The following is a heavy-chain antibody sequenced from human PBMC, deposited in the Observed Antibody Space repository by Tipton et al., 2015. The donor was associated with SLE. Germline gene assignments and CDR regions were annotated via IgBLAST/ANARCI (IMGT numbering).Heavy chain of an antibody. CDR2: IYHSGST. D-gene: IGHD3-16*01. J-gene: IGHJ4*02. CDR3: ARDQVGVGDFDY. V-gene: IGHV4-59*01. CDR1: GGSISSYY. Sequence: TLSLTCTVSGGSISSYYWSWIRQPPGKGLEWIGYIYHSGSTNYNPSLQSRVTISRDPSKNQFSLKLISATAADTAVYYCARDQVGVGDFDYWSQGTLVTVSS.